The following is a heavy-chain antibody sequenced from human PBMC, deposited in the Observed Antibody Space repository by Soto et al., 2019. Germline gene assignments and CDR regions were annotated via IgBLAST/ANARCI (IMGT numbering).Heavy chain of an antibody. D-gene: IGHD2-2*02. CDR2: ITYDGTNK. Sequence: VQLVESGGGVVQPGRSLRLSCSASGFTFSSYTIHWVRQAPGKGLEWVAVITYDGTNKDYADSVKGRFTIARDNSKNTLFLQMNSLRGEDTAVYYCARGGYCSSTSCYTNYYYGLDVWGQGTTVTISS. V-gene: IGHV3-30-3*01. CDR1: GFTFSSYT. CDR3: ARGGYCSSTSCYTNYYYGLDV. J-gene: IGHJ6*02.